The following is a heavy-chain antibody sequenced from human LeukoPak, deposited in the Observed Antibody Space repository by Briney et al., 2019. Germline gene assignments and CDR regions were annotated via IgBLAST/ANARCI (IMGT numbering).Heavy chain of an antibody. J-gene: IGHJ4*02. D-gene: IGHD3-22*01. CDR2: IWYDGGYK. CDR1: GFTFSNYG. V-gene: IGHV3-33*01. CDR3: TRNEYDSSGYQESTFTY. Sequence: GTSLTLSCAASGFTFSNYGMHWVRQAPGKGLEWVAGIWYDGGYKYYADSVKGRFTISRDNSKNTLFLQMDILGAEAAAAYYATRNEYDSSGYQESTFTYWGQGTLVTVSS.